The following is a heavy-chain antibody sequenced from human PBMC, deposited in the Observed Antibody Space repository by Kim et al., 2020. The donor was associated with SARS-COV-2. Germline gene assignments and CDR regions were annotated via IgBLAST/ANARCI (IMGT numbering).Heavy chain of an antibody. CDR3: AKSLVGGTFSFDY. CDR1: GFTFSRYA. D-gene: IGHD1-26*01. J-gene: IGHJ4*02. Sequence: GGSLRLSCAASGFTFSRYAMNWVRQAPGKGLEWVSRIRGGGVNTYYADSVKGRFTISRDGSKDTMALQMNSLSAEDTAVYYCAKSLVGGTFSFDYWGQGT. CDR2: IRGGGVNT. V-gene: IGHV3-23*01.